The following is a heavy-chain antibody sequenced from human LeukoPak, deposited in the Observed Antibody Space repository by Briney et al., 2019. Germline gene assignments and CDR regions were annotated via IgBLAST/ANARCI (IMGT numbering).Heavy chain of an antibody. CDR3: AKAAGITMIVVVRYYFDY. J-gene: IGHJ4*02. V-gene: IGHV3-23*01. D-gene: IGHD3-22*01. CDR2: ISGSGGST. Sequence: PGGSLRLSCAASGFTFSSYAMSWVRQAPGKGLEWVSAISGSGGSTYYADSVKGRFTISRDNSKNTLYLQMNSLRAEDTAVYYCAKAAGITMIVVVRYYFDYWGQGTLVTVSS. CDR1: GFTFSSYA.